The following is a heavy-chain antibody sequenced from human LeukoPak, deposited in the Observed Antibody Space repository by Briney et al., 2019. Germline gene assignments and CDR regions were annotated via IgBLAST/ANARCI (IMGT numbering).Heavy chain of an antibody. Sequence: GGSLRLSCAASGFTVSSNYMSWVRQAPGKGLEWVSVIYSGGSTYYADSVKGRFTFSRDNAKNSLYLQMNSLRAEDTAVYYCARPSRGGYYYYYMDVWGKGTTVTVSS. D-gene: IGHD2-15*01. CDR2: IYSGGST. V-gene: IGHV3-66*04. CDR1: GFTVSSNY. J-gene: IGHJ6*03. CDR3: ARPSRGGYYYYYMDV.